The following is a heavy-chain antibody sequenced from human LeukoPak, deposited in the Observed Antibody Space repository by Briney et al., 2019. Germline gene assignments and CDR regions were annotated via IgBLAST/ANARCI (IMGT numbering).Heavy chain of an antibody. CDR1: GFTFSDYY. Sequence: GGSLRLSCAASGFTFSDYYMSWIRQAPGKGLEWVSYISSSSSYTNYADSVKGRFTISRDNAKNSLYLQMNSLRAEDTAVYYCARLLLATGPDYWGQGTLVTVSS. CDR2: ISSSSSYT. D-gene: IGHD1-1*01. J-gene: IGHJ4*02. CDR3: ARLLLATGPDY. V-gene: IGHV3-11*03.